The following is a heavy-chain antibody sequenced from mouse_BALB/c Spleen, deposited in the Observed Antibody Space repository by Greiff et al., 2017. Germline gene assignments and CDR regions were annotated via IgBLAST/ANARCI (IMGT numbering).Heavy chain of an antibody. Sequence: VQLQQPGAELVKPGASVKMSCKASGYTFTSYWMHWVKQRPGQGLEWIGVIDPSDSYTSYNQKFKGKATLTVDTSSSTAYMQLSSLTSEDSAVYYCTRREVRPYFDYWGQGTTLTVSS. J-gene: IGHJ2*01. CDR3: TRREVRPYFDY. CDR2: IDPSDSYT. CDR1: GYTFTSYW. V-gene: IGHV1S127*01. D-gene: IGHD2-14*01.